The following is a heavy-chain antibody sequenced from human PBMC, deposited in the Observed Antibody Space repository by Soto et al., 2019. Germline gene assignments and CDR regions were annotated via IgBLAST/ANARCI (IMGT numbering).Heavy chain of an antibody. CDR2: INPSGGST. CDR1: GYTFTSYY. J-gene: IGHJ6*03. CDR3: ARGYSSSWYYYYYMDV. D-gene: IGHD6-13*01. V-gene: IGHV1-46*01. Sequence: GASVKVSCKASGYTFTSYYMHWVRQAPGQGLEWMGIINPSGGSTSYAQKFQGRVTMTRDTSTSTVYKELSSLRSEDTAVYYCARGYSSSWYYYYYMDVWGKGTTVTVSS.